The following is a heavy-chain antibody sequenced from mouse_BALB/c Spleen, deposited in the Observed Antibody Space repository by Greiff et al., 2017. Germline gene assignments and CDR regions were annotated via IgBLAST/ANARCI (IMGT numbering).Heavy chain of an antibody. J-gene: IGHJ4*01. CDR1: GFTFSDYY. D-gene: IGHD2-4*01. CDR2: ISDGGSYT. CDR3: ARGGSTMITTYAMDY. V-gene: IGHV5-4*02. Sequence: EVMLVESGGGLVKPGGSLKLSCAASGFTFSDYYMYWVRQTPEKRLEWVATISDGGSYTYYPDSVKGRFTISRDNAKNNLYLQMSSLKSEDTAMYYCARGGSTMITTYAMDYWGRGTSVTVSS.